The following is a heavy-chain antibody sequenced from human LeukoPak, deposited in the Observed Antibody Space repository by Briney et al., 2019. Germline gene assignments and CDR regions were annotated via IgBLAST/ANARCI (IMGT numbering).Heavy chain of an antibody. CDR1: GFTFSTYN. CDR3: ARAYYYGSGSPNWFDP. Sequence: GGSLRLSCAASGFTFSTYNFNWVRQAPGKRLEWVSYISSSADTMYYADSVKGRLTISRDNAKNSLYLQMNSLRAEDTAVYYSARAYYYGSGSPNWFDPWGQGTLVTVSS. CDR2: ISSSADTM. D-gene: IGHD3-10*01. V-gene: IGHV3-48*04. J-gene: IGHJ5*02.